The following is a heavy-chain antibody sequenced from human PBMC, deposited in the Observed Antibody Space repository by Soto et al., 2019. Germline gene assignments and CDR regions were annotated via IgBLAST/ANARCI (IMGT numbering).Heavy chain of an antibody. CDR2: IYSRGNT. Sequence: QVQLQESGPGLVKPSQTLSLTCTVSGGSITSGLYYWTWVRQHPGKGLQWNGYIYSRGNTYYSASRKRRVDMAFDTSTNQVSRRGRSVTAAETAGCYCARALSGRYF. D-gene: IGHD3-10*01. CDR3: ARALSGRYF. CDR1: GGSITSGLYY. V-gene: IGHV4-31*03. J-gene: IGHJ1*01.